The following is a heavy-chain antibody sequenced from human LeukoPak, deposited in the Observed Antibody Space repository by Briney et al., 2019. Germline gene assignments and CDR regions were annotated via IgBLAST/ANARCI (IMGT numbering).Heavy chain of an antibody. D-gene: IGHD1-1*01. CDR2: IFYSGRA. V-gene: IGHV4-61*08. CDR3: AGKAIIWNELSYYYYYGMDV. J-gene: IGHJ6*02. CDR1: GGSISRGGYY. Sequence: PSESLSVTCTVSGGSISRGGYYWRWIRQPPGKGLGWIVYIFYSGRANYNPSIQSRVTISIGTPNHHFYLKLSSVTAADTAVYYCAGKAIIWNELSYYYYYGMDVWGQGTTVTVSS.